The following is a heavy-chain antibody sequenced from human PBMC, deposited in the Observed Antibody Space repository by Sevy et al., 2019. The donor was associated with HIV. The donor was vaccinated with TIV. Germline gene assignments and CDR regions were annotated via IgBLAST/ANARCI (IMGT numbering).Heavy chain of an antibody. CDR1: GYSFTGQY. Sequence: ASVKVSCQASGYSFTGQYMHWVRQAPGQGLEWMGWINPNSGATNYAQEFQGRVTMTRDTSISTAYMELTGLKFDYTAVYYCARDLRLRGDSYGSFDYWGQGTLVTVSS. D-gene: IGHD5-18*01. CDR3: ARDLRLRGDSYGSFDY. CDR2: INPNSGAT. J-gene: IGHJ4*02. V-gene: IGHV1-2*02.